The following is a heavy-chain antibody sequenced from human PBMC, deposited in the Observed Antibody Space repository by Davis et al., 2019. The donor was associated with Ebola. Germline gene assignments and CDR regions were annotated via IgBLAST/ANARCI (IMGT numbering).Heavy chain of an antibody. CDR2: IKQDGSEK. D-gene: IGHD5-12*01. CDR3: AREKIEWLRFPGPYYYYGMDV. V-gene: IGHV3-7*01. J-gene: IGHJ6*02. CDR1: GFTFRSYL. Sequence: GESLKISCAASGFTFRSYLMSWVRQAPGKGLEWVANIKQDGSEKYYVDSVKGRFTISRDNAKNSLYLQMNSLRAEDTAVYYCAREKIEWLRFPGPYYYYGMDVWGQGTTVTVSS.